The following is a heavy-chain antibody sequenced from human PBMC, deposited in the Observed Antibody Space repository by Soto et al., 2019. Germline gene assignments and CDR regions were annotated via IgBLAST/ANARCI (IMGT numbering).Heavy chain of an antibody. V-gene: IGHV3-33*01. J-gene: IGHJ6*02. Sequence: QVQLVESGGGVVQPGRSLRLSCAASGFTFSSYGMHWVRQAPGKGLEWVAVIWYDGSNKYYADSVKGRFTISRDNSKNTLYLQMNSLRAEETAVYYCARDALKFVSSSPADYYYGMDVWGQGTTVTVSS. CDR1: GFTFSSYG. CDR2: IWYDGSNK. D-gene: IGHD6-13*01. CDR3: ARDALKFVSSSPADYYYGMDV.